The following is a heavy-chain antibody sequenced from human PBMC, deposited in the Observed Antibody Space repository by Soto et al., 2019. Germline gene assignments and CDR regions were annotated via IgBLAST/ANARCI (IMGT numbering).Heavy chain of an antibody. V-gene: IGHV3-11*01. Sequence: GGSLRLSCAASGFTFSDYYMSWIRQAPGKGLEWISYISSSGKTIYYADSVQGRFTISRDNAKNSLYLEMNSLRAEDTAVYYCARDRILSDFWRKNDAFDIWGQGTMVTVSS. CDR3: ARDRILSDFWRKNDAFDI. J-gene: IGHJ3*02. CDR1: GFTFSDYY. CDR2: ISSSGKTI. D-gene: IGHD3-3*01.